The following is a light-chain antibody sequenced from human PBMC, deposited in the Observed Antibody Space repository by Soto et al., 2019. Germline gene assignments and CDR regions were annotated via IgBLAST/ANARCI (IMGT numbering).Light chain of an antibody. CDR1: RSVTSH. CDR2: GAS. Sequence: ETVMTQSPATLSVSPGERATLSCRASRSVTSHLAWYQQKPGQARRLLIYGASTRATDIPARFSGSGSGTEFTLTFSSLQSEDSAVYYCQQYNNWPPYTFGQGTNLEIK. J-gene: IGKJ2*01. V-gene: IGKV3-15*01. CDR3: QQYNNWPPYT.